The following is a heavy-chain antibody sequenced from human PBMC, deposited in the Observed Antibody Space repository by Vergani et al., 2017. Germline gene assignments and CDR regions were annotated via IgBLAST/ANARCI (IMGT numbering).Heavy chain of an antibody. J-gene: IGHJ5*02. CDR2: IKQDGSEK. CDR1: GFTFSSYW. CDR3: ANRDPLEGAAAGTWWFDP. V-gene: IGHV3-7*01. D-gene: IGHD6-13*01. Sequence: VQLVESGGGVVQPGRSLRLSCAASGFTFSSYWMSWVRQAPGKGLEWVANIKQDGSEKYYVDSVKGRFTISRDNAKNSLYLQMNSLRAEDTAVYYCANRDPLEGAAAGTWWFDPWGQGTLVTVSS.